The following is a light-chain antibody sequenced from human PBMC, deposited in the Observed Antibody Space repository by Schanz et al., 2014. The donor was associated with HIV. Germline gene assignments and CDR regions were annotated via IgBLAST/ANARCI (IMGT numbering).Light chain of an antibody. CDR2: GAS. Sequence: EIVLTQSPGTLSLSPGERGTLSCRASQSVKSNFIGWYQQKPGQAPRLLIFGASNRATGIPDRFSGGVSGTDFTLTISRVEPEDYAVYYCQQYDSSSYTYGQGTKLEIK. CDR3: QQYDSSSYT. J-gene: IGKJ2*01. V-gene: IGKV3-20*01. CDR1: QSVKSNF.